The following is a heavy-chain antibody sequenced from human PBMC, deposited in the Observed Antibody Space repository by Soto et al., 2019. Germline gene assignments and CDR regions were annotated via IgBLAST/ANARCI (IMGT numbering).Heavy chain of an antibody. CDR2: ISYDGSNK. J-gene: IGHJ4*02. CDR1: GFTFSSYA. V-gene: IGHV3-30-3*01. Sequence: QVQLVESGGGVVQPGRSLRLSCAASGFTFSSYAMHWVRQAPGKGLEWVAVISYDGSNKYYADSVKGRFTISRDNSKNTLSLQMNSLRAEDTAVYYCVRDLMNEGTVDYWGQGTLVTVSS. D-gene: IGHD1-1*01. CDR3: VRDLMNEGTVDY.